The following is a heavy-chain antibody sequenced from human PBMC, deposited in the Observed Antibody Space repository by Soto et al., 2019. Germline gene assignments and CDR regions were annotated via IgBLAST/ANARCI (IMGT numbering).Heavy chain of an antibody. CDR3: ARGPPIVGNTTPLDS. Sequence: SETLSLTCTVSGGSITNSNWWSWVRLPPAKGLEWIGDIYHAGSTKYNPSLGRRVTISVDTSNNQFALTLTSVTAADTAVYFCARGPPIVGNTTPLDSWGQGTLVTVPS. V-gene: IGHV4-4*02. J-gene: IGHJ4*02. CDR2: IYHAGST. CDR1: GGSITNSNW. D-gene: IGHD1-26*01.